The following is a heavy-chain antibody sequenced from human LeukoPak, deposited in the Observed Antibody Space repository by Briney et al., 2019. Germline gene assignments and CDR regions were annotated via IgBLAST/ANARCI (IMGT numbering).Heavy chain of an antibody. D-gene: IGHD4-17*01. CDR3: ARAGEITVTGDH. V-gene: IGHV4-59*01. CDR2: IYYSGST. Sequence: IGYIYYSGSTNYNPSLKSRVTISRDTSRNQFSLKMSSVTTADTAVYFCARAGEITVTGDHWGQGTLVTVSP. J-gene: IGHJ4*02.